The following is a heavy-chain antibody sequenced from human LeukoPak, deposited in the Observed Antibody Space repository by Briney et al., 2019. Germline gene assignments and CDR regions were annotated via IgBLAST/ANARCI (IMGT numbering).Heavy chain of an antibody. CDR2: ISGSGDSA. CDR1: GFTFSNYA. CDR3: AKRSGSGSFQMDV. J-gene: IGHJ6*04. Sequence: PGGSLRLSCAASGFTFSNYAMSWVRQAPEKGLEWVSDISGSGDSANYADSVKGRFTISRHNSNNTLYLQMNRLRAEDTAVYYCAKRSGSGSFQMDVWGKGTTVTISS. D-gene: IGHD3-10*01. V-gene: IGHV3-23*01.